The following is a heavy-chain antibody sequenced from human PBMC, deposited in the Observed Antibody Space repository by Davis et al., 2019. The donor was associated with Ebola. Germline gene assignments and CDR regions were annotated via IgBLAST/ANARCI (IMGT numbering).Heavy chain of an antibody. CDR3: ARGFITMVRGDLYYFDY. D-gene: IGHD3-10*01. CDR1: GGSISSYY. J-gene: IGHJ4*02. Sequence: SETLSLTCTVSGGSISSYYWSWIWQPPGKGLEWIGYIYYSGSTNYNPSLKSRVTISVDTSKNQFSLKLSSVTAADTAVYYCARGFITMVRGDLYYFDYWGQGTLVTVSS. V-gene: IGHV4-59*01. CDR2: IYYSGST.